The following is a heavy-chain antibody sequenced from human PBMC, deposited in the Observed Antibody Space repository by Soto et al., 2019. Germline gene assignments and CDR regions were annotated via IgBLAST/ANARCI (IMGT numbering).Heavy chain of an antibody. J-gene: IGHJ5*02. CDR2: IWYDGSNK. CDR3: AREWRESSSEYWFDP. D-gene: IGHD6-6*01. V-gene: IGHV3-33*01. CDR1: GFTFSSYG. Sequence: SLRLSCAASGFTFSSYGMHWVRQAPGKGLEWVAVIWYDGSNKYYADSVKGRFTISRDNSKNTLYLQMNSLRAEDTAVYYCAREWRESSSEYWFDPWGQGTLVTVSS.